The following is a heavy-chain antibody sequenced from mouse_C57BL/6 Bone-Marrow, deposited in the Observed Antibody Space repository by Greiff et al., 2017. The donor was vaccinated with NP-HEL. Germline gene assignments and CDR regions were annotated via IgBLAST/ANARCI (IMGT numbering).Heavy chain of an antibody. CDR1: GFTFSSYS. V-gene: IGHV5-9*01. CDR3: ARHSALYYCYPYWDFDV. Sequence: EVKLVESGGGLVKPGGSLKLSCAASGFTFSSYSMSWVRQTPEQRLEWVATISGGGGNTYYPDSLKGRVTIPRDNAKNTLYLQMSSRRSEDTALYYCARHSALYYCYPYWDFDVWGTGTAVTVSS. CDR2: ISGGGGNT. D-gene: IGHD2-2*01. J-gene: IGHJ1*03.